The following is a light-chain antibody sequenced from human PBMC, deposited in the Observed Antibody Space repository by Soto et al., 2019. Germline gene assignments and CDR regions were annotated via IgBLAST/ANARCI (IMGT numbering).Light chain of an antibody. CDR2: EVN. Sequence: SALAQPASVSGSPGQSITISCTGTSSDIGSYNRVSWYQQPPGTAPKLIIYEVNNRPSGVPDRFSGSKSGNTASLTISGLQAEDEADYYCNTFTNSRTYVLGNGPK. CDR3: NTFTNSRTYV. J-gene: IGLJ1*01. CDR1: SSDIGSYNR. V-gene: IGLV2-18*02.